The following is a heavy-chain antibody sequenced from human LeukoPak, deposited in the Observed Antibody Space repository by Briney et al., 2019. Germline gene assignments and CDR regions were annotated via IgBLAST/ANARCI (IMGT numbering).Heavy chain of an antibody. CDR3: AKRIQSAMAMGY. J-gene: IGHJ4*02. D-gene: IGHD5-18*01. Sequence: PGGSLRLSCAASGFTFSSYAMSWVRQAPGKGLEWVSAISGSGGSTYYADSVKGRFTISRDDSKNTMYLQMNSLRAEDTAVYYCAKRIQSAMAMGYWGQGTLVTVSS. CDR1: GFTFSSYA. V-gene: IGHV3-23*01. CDR2: ISGSGGST.